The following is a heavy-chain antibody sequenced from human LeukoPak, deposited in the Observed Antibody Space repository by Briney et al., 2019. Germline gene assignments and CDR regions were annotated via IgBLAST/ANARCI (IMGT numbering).Heavy chain of an antibody. CDR1: GFTFSSYW. Sequence: GRSLRLSCAASGFTFSSYWMSWVRQAPGKGLEWVSSISSSSSYIYYADSVKGRFTISRDNAKNSLYLQMNSLRAEDTAVYYCARTVAGTGVRYFDYWGQGTLVTVSS. D-gene: IGHD6-19*01. CDR3: ARTVAGTGVRYFDY. V-gene: IGHV3-21*01. J-gene: IGHJ4*02. CDR2: ISSSSSYI.